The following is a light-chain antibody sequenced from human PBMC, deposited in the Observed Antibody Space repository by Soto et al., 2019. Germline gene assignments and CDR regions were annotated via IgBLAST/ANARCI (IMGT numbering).Light chain of an antibody. V-gene: IGKV3-15*01. CDR1: QSVRSN. CDR3: QQYNTWPPIT. J-gene: IGKJ5*01. CDR2: DAS. Sequence: EIVMTQSPATLSVSPGERATLSFGSSQSVRSNLAWYQQKPGQAPRLLIYDASTGATGIPARFSGSGSGTEFTLTISSLQSADFAVYYCQQYNTWPPITFGQGTRLEIK.